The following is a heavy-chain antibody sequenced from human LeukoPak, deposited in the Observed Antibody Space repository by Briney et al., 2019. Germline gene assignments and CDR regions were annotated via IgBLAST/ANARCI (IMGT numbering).Heavy chain of an antibody. V-gene: IGHV1-2*02. D-gene: IGHD3-22*01. CDR2: INPNSGGT. CDR3: ASDEFGDYDSSGYPATFDY. CDR1: GYTFTGYY. J-gene: IGHJ4*02. Sequence: ASVKVSCKASGYTFTGYYMHGVRQAPGQGLEWMGWINPNSGGTNYAQKFQGRVTMTRDTSISTAYMELSRLRSDDTAVYYCASDEFGDYDSSGYPATFDYWGQGTLVTVSS.